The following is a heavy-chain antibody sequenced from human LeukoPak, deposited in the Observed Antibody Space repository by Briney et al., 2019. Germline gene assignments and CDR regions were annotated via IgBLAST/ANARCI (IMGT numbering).Heavy chain of an antibody. CDR1: GYTFTGYY. D-gene: IGHD3-3*01. V-gene: IGHV1-2*02. CDR3: ARDHSFWSGYYTGWFDP. Sequence: ASVKVSCKASGYTFTGYYMHWVRQAPGQGLEWMGWINPNSGGTNYAQKFQGRVTMTRDTSISTAYMELSRLRSDDTAVYYCARDHSFWSGYYTGWFDPWGQGALVTVSS. CDR2: INPNSGGT. J-gene: IGHJ5*02.